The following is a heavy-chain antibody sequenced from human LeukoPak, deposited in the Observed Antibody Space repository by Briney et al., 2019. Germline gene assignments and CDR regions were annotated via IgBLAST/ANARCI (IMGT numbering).Heavy chain of an antibody. CDR1: GXTFSSYG. Sequence: PGRSLRLSCAASGXTFSSYGVHWVRQAPGKGLECVAVIWYDGSNKNYADSVKGRFTISRDNSKNTLYLQMNSLRAEDTAVYYCARDKYDILTGYRGELFDYWGQGTLVIVSS. D-gene: IGHD3-9*01. J-gene: IGHJ4*02. V-gene: IGHV3-33*01. CDR2: IWYDGSNK. CDR3: ARDKYDILTGYRGELFDY.